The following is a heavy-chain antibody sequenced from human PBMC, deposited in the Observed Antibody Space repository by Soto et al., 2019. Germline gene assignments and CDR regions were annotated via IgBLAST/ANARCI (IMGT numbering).Heavy chain of an antibody. CDR1: GYTFTSYY. V-gene: IGHV1-46*01. D-gene: IGHD1-26*01. CDR3: ARDVGIVGATPRHNFDY. CDR2: INPSGGST. J-gene: IGHJ4*02. Sequence: QVQLVQSGAEVKKPGASVKVSCKASGYTFTSYYMHWVRQAPGQGLEWMGIINPSGGSTSYAQKFQGRVTMTRDTSTSTVYMELSSLRSEDTAVYYCARDVGIVGATPRHNFDYWGQGTLVTVSS.